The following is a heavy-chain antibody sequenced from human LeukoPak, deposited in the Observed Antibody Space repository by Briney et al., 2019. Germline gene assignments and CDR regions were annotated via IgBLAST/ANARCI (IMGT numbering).Heavy chain of an antibody. D-gene: IGHD3-10*01. V-gene: IGHV3-33*01. CDR2: IWINGRDE. J-gene: IGHJ6*02. Sequence: GVSLRLSCAASGFTFGIYGMHWVRQAPGKGLEWLASIWINGRDETYVDSVKGRFSISRDNSTLFLQMNSLRPEDTAIYFCARGKGSGRFGYFYYGVDVWGQGTTVTVSS. CDR1: GFTFGIYG. CDR3: ARGKGSGRFGYFYYGVDV.